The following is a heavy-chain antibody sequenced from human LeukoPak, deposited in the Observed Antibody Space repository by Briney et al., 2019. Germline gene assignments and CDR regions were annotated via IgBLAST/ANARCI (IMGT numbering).Heavy chain of an antibody. CDR1: GGSISSSSYY. Sequence: PSETLSLTCTVSGGSISSSSYYWGWIRQPPGKGLEWIGSIYYSGSTYYNPSLKSRVTISVDTSKNQFSLKLSPVTAADTAVYYCARQHTIFGVVTLYFDYWGQGTLVTVSS. CDR2: IYYSGST. V-gene: IGHV4-39*01. D-gene: IGHD3-3*01. CDR3: ARQHTIFGVVTLYFDY. J-gene: IGHJ4*02.